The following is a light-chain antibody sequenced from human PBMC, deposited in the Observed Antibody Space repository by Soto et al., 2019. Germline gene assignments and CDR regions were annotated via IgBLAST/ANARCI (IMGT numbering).Light chain of an antibody. CDR1: QSISSW. V-gene: IGKV1-5*01. J-gene: IGKJ2*01. CDR3: QQNKSYSLYN. CDR2: DAF. Sequence: DIPMTKSPSTLSASVGDRVTITCRASQSISSWLAWYQQKPGKAPKLLINDAFSLESGVPSRYSGSGSGTEFTRTINSLLPDDFPLFYCQQNKSYSLYNFGQGTKLEI.